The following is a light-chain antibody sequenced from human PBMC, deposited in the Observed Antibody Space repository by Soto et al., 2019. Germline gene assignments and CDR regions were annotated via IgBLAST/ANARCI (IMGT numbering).Light chain of an antibody. CDR3: SSYTSTSTPVV. V-gene: IGLV2-14*01. Sequence: QSVLTQPASVSGSPGQSITISCTGTSSDVGGYNYVSWYQQHPGKAPKLMIFEGSKRPSGVSNRFSGSKSGNTASLTISGLQADDEADYYCSSYTSTSTPVVFGGGTKLTVL. CDR1: SSDVGGYNY. J-gene: IGLJ2*01. CDR2: EGS.